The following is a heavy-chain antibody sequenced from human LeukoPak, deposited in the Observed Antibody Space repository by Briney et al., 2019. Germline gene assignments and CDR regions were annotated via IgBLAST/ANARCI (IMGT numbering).Heavy chain of an antibody. CDR1: GGSISSGSYY. Sequence: PSETLSLTCTVSGGSISSGSYYWSWIRQPAGKGLEWIGRIYTSGSTNYNPSLKSRVTISVDTSKNQFSLKLSSVTAADTAVYYCARGGDSSSWSVDYWGQGTLVTVSS. J-gene: IGHJ4*02. CDR3: ARGGDSSSWSVDY. V-gene: IGHV4-61*02. D-gene: IGHD6-13*01. CDR2: IYTSGST.